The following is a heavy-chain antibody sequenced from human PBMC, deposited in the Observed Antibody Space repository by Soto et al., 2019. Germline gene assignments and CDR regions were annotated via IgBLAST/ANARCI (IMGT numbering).Heavy chain of an antibody. CDR3: ARGPPNWGFDY. CDR1: GDTFTTYD. CDR2: MSPNSGDT. Sequence: GASVKVSCKASGDTFTTYDINWLRQATGQGLEWMGWMSPNSGDTGYAQKFQDRVTMTRDTSISTAYMELSSLRSEDTAIYYCARGPPNWGFDYWGQGTLVTVSS. J-gene: IGHJ4*02. V-gene: IGHV1-8*01. D-gene: IGHD7-27*01.